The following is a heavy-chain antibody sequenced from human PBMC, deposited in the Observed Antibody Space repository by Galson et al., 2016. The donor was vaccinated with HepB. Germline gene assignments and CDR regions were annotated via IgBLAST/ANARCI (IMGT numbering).Heavy chain of an antibody. CDR2: VYPAGSDT. D-gene: IGHD6-19*01. V-gene: IGHV5-51*01. CDR1: GYTFTDYW. J-gene: IGHJ4*02. CDR3: ARVMGQWLPYF. Sequence: QSGAEVKKPGESLKISCETSGYTFTDYWIGWVRQLPGKGLEWMGIVYPAGSDTRYSPSFQGQVTVSVDQSTSTAYLQWSSLKASDTAMYYCARVMGQWLPYFWGQGTLVTVAS.